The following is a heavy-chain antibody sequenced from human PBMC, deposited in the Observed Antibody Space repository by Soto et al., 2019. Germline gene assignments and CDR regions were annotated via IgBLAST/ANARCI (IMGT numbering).Heavy chain of an antibody. J-gene: IGHJ4*02. CDR2: IIPIFGTA. V-gene: IGHV1-69*13. D-gene: IGHD5-12*01. Sequence: SVKVSCKGSGGTFSSYSISWVRQAPGQGLEWMGGIIPIFGTANYAQKFQGRVTITADESTSTAYMELSSLRSEDTAVYYCARESYSGYDVSFDYWGQGTLVTVSS. CDR3: ARESYSGYDVSFDY. CDR1: GGTFSSYS.